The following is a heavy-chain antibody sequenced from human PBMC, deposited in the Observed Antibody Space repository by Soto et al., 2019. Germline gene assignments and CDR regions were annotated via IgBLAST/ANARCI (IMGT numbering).Heavy chain of an antibody. D-gene: IGHD3-3*01. CDR1: GFSLTTSGVG. CDR3: AHRVLRTVFGLVTTTVIYFDF. J-gene: IGHJ4*02. Sequence: QITLNESGPTQVKPRQTLTLTCTFSGFSLTTSGVGVGWIRQSPGKAPEWLALIYWDDDKRYSPSLKSRLTITKHTSKNQVVLTMADLDPADTATYYCAHRVLRTVFGLVTTTVIYFDFWGQGTPVAVSS. CDR2: IYWDDDK. V-gene: IGHV2-5*02.